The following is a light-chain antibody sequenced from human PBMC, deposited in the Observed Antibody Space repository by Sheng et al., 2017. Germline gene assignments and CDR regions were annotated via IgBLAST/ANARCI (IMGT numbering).Light chain of an antibody. V-gene: IGKV1-6*01. CDR3: LQDNNYPLT. CDR1: QGIKND. Sequence: AIQMTQSPSSLSASVGDRVSITCRASQGIKNDLGWYQQIPGKAPRLLIYAASILQSGVPSRFSGSGSGTDFTLTISNLQPEDFATYYCLQDNNYPLTFGGGTEGGDQT. J-gene: IGKJ4*01. CDR2: AAS.